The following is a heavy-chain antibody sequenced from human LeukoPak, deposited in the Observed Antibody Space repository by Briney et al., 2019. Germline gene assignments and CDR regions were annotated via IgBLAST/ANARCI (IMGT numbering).Heavy chain of an antibody. V-gene: IGHV3-66*01. Sequence: GGSLRLSCAASGFTVSSNYMSWVRQAPGKGLEWVSVIYSGGSTYYADSVKGRFTISRDNSKNTLYLQMNSLRAEDTAVYYCAREDYGVGYYMDVWGKGTTVIVSS. D-gene: IGHD4-17*01. CDR2: IYSGGST. CDR1: GFTVSSNY. CDR3: AREDYGVGYYMDV. J-gene: IGHJ6*03.